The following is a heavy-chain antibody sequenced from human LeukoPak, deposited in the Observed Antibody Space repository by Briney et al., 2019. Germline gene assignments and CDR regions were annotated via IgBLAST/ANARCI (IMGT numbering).Heavy chain of an antibody. D-gene: IGHD6-6*01. CDR3: ARVYTSSSGYYGMDV. CDR2: IKSKTDGGTT. J-gene: IGHJ6*02. Sequence: GGSLRLSCAASGFTFSNAWMSWVRQAPGKGLEWVGRIKSKTDGGTTDHAAPVKGRFTISRDNAKNSLYLQMNSLRAEDTAVYYCARVYTSSSGYYGMDVWGQGTTVTVSS. CDR1: GFTFSNAW. V-gene: IGHV3-15*01.